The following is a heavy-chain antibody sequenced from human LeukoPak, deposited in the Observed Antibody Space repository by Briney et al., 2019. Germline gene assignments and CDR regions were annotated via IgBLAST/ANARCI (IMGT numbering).Heavy chain of an antibody. J-gene: IGHJ4*02. V-gene: IGHV4-39*01. CDR3: ARRDRDGWYFDY. D-gene: IGHD5-24*01. Sequence: SETLSLTCTVSGGSISSSSYYWGWIRQPPGKGLEWIGSIYYSGSTYYNPSLKSRVTISVDTSKNQFSLKLSSATAADTAVYYCARRDRDGWYFDYWGQGTLVTVSS. CDR2: IYYSGST. CDR1: GGSISSSSYY.